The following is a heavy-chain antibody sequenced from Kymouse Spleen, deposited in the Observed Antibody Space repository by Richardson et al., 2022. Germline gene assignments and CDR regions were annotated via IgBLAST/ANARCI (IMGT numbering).Heavy chain of an antibody. CDR3: ARGNTMVRGVIIYFDY. CDR1: GFTVSSNY. D-gene: IGHD3-10*01. Sequence: EVQLVESGGGLIQPGGSLRLSCAASGFTVSSNYMSWVRQAPGKGLEWVSVIYSCGSTYYADSVKGRFTISRDNSKNTLYLQMNSLRAEDTAVYYCARGNTMVRGVIIYFDYWGQGTLVTVSS. V-gene: IGHV3-66*03. CDR2: IYSCGST. J-gene: IGHJ4*02.